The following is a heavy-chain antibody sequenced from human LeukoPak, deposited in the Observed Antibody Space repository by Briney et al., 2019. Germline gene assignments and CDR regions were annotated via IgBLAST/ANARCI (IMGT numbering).Heavy chain of an antibody. J-gene: IGHJ4*02. Sequence: PGGSLRLSCTVSEFTSDNYGVSWVRQAPGKGLEWVAGINWNAGNTSYADSVKGRFTISRDNAKNSVFLQMNSLRAEDTALYYCARGPGEGLFDYWGQGTLVTVSS. CDR3: ARGPGEGLFDY. D-gene: IGHD3-16*01. CDR2: INWNAGNT. CDR1: EFTSDNYG. V-gene: IGHV3-20*04.